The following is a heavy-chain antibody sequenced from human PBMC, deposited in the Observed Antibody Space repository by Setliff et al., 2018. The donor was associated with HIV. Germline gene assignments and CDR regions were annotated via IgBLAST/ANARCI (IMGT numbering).Heavy chain of an antibody. CDR1: GYRFSDNW. J-gene: IGHJ6*03. D-gene: IGHD3-10*01. CDR3: ARAGSFDPYYYMDV. V-gene: IGHV5-51*01. CDR2: IYPDDSAT. Sequence: AGESLKISCKGSGYRFSDNWIGWVCQMPGKGLEWMGIIYPDDSATRYSPSFQGQVTISADKSINTAYLHWSSLKASDTAMYYCARAGSFDPYYYMDVWGKGTTVTVSS.